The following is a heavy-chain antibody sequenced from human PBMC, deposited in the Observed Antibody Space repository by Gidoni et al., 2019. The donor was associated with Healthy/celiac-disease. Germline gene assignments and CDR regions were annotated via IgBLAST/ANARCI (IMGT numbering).Heavy chain of an antibody. V-gene: IGHV4-31*03. CDR2: IYYSGST. D-gene: IGHD6-13*01. CDR3: SSMESSSWEVDY. Sequence: QVQLQESGPGLVKPSQTLSLTCTVSGGSISSGGYYWSWIRQHPGKGLEWIGYIYYSGSTYYNPSLKSRVTISVDTSKNQFSLKLSSVTAADTAVNYCSSMESSSWEVDYWGQGTLVTVSS. CDR1: GGSISSGGYY. J-gene: IGHJ4*02.